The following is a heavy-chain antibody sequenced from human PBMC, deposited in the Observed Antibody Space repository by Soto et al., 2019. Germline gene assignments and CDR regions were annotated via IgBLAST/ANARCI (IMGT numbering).Heavy chain of an antibody. CDR2: IYSSGAT. J-gene: IGHJ4*02. Sequence: PSETLSLTCTVAGGSISGFYWSWVRQPAGKGPEWIGRIYSSGATKYNPSLRNRVTMSVDTSTDQYSLNLASMTAADTAVYFCARGPFCGNDCYFDVWGQGTQVTVSS. D-gene: IGHD2-21*02. CDR3: ARGPFCGNDCYFDV. V-gene: IGHV4-4*07. CDR1: GGSISGFY.